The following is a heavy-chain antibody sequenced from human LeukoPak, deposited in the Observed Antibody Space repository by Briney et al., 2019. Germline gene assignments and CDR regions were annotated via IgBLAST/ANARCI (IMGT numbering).Heavy chain of an antibody. Sequence: GGSLRLSCAASGFKFSDSYMNWIRQAPGKGLEWISYITSGGTTMYYADSVKGRFTVSRDNAKDSLHLQMNSLRAEDTAVYYCVREVYFYDDSAMQGGFDIWGHGTVVTVSS. D-gene: IGHD3-22*01. CDR2: ITSGGTTM. CDR1: GFKFSDSY. CDR3: VREVYFYDDSAMQGGFDI. J-gene: IGHJ3*02. V-gene: IGHV3-11*04.